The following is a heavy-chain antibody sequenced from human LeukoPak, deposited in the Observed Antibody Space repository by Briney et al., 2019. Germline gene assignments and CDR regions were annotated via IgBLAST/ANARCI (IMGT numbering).Heavy chain of an antibody. CDR2: IIPIFGTA. CDR1: GGTFSSYA. J-gene: IGHJ4*02. V-gene: IGHV1-69*06. D-gene: IGHD2-2*01. CDR3: ARVNCSSTSCYAPGDY. Sequence: ASVKASCKASGGTFSSYAISWVRQAPGQGLEWMGGIIPIFGTANYAQKFQGRVTITADKSTSTAYMELSSLRSEDTAVYYCARVNCSSTSCYAPGDYWGQGTLVTVSS.